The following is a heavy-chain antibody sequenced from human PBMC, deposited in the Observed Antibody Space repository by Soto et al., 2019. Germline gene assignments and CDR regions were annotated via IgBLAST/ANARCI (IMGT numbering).Heavy chain of an antibody. CDR3: ARYPNAPHV. Sequence: QLGGSLRLCCAASGLSFKNYWMHWVREARGKGLVWVTRINIDGSGTTYAVSVKSRFTISRLNAKNPFLLEMNNLRAEDTVVYYFARYPNAPHVWCQGRSGTVFS. V-gene: IGHV3-74*03. CDR1: GLSFKNYW. J-gene: IGHJ6*02. CDR2: INIDGSGT.